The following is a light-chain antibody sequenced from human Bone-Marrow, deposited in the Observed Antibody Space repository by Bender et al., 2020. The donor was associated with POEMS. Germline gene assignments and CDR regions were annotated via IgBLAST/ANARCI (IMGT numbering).Light chain of an antibody. CDR1: SSDVGGYDY. V-gene: IGLV2-14*03. Sequence: QSALTQPASVSGSPGQSITISCTGSSSDVGGYDYVSWYQQHPGKAPKLMIYDVFRRPSGVSNRFSGSKLGNTASLTVSGLQDDDEADYYCCSYTSSRTLVFGGGTKLTVL. J-gene: IGLJ3*02. CDR2: DVF. CDR3: CSYTSSRTLV.